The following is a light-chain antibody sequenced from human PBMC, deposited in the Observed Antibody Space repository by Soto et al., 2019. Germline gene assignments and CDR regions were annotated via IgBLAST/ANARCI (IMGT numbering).Light chain of an antibody. V-gene: IGKV1D-16*01. Sequence: DIQMTQSPSSLSASVGDRVTISCRASQYISSWLTWYQHTPGKAPKSLIYASSTLRSGVPSRFRGSGSGTNFTLTINSLQPQDSGTYYCQQYTSLPLTFGGRTKVEI. CDR2: ASS. CDR3: QQYTSLPLT. J-gene: IGKJ4*01. CDR1: QYISSW.